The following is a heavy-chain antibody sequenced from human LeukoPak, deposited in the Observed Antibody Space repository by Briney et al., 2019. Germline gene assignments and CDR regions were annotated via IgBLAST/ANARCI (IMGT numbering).Heavy chain of an antibody. CDR3: ARPYYYDSTGYSQYYFDY. CDR2: ISAHNGNT. V-gene: IGHV1-18*04. Sequence: GASVNLSCKASGYTFSDNDIHWVRQAPGQGLEWMGWISAHNGNTNYAQKLQGRVSMTTYTSTSTAYMELRSLRSEDTAVYYCARPYYYDSTGYSQYYFDYWGQGTLVTVSS. J-gene: IGHJ4*02. CDR1: GYTFSDND. D-gene: IGHD3-22*01.